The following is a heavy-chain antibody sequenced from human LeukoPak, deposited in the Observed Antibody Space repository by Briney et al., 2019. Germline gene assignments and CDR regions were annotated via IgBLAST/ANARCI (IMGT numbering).Heavy chain of an antibody. CDR2: ISGSGGST. CDR1: GFTFSSYG. J-gene: IGHJ4*02. D-gene: IGHD3-10*01. Sequence: GGSLRLSCAASGFTFSSYGMSWVRQAPGKGLEWVSAISGSGGSTYYADSVKGRFTISRDNSKNTLYLQMNSLRAEDTAVYYCAKTGGSGSYRGNYFDYWGQGTLVTVSS. CDR3: AKTGGSGSYRGNYFDY. V-gene: IGHV3-23*01.